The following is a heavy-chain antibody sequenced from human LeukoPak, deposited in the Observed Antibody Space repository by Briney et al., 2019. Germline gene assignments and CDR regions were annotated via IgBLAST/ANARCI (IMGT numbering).Heavy chain of an antibody. Sequence: KPSETLSLTCTVFGGAISGSNYYWGWIRQSQEMGLEWTGSIYYSGRTYYHPALKSRVTISVDTSKNQFSLKLSSVTAADTAVYYCARHGKVPAAMAYYYYYYYMDVWGKGTTVTVSS. D-gene: IGHD2-2*01. CDR3: ARHGKVPAAMAYYYYYYYMDV. CDR1: GGAISGSNYY. CDR2: IYYSGRT. J-gene: IGHJ6*03. V-gene: IGHV4-39*01.